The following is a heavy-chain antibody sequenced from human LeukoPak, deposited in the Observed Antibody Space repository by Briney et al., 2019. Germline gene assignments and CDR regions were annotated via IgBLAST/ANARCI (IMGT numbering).Heavy chain of an antibody. V-gene: IGHV4-30-2*01. D-gene: IGHD4-23*01. CDR2: IYHSGST. CDR3: ARVYGGNPYNWFDH. J-gene: IGHJ5*02. Sequence: SQTLSLTCAVSGGSISSGGYSWSWNRQPPGKGLEGIVYIYHSGSTYYNPSLKSRVTITVDRSKNQFSLKLSSVTAADTAVYYCARVYGGNPYNWFDHWGQGTLVTVSS. CDR1: GGSISSGGYS.